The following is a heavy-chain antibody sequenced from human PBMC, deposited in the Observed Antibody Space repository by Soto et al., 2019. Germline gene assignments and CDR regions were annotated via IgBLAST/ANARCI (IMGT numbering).Heavy chain of an antibody. CDR1: GGTINSGDYF. CDR3: ARVKDTLYRHYYFDY. CDR2: IFYTGST. D-gene: IGHD2-15*01. Sequence: SETLSLTCSASGGTINSGDYFWSWIRQPPGKGLEWIGSIFYTGSTYYSPSLKRRPSTPVDTSKNLSSLRLRSLTAADTAVSFCARVKDTLYRHYYFDYWGQRT. V-gene: IGHV4-30-4*01. J-gene: IGHJ4*02.